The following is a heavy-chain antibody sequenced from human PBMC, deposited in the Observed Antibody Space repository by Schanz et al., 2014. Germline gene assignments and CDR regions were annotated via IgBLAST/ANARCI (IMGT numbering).Heavy chain of an antibody. CDR3: AKDPHRDYGGKPQTFDI. D-gene: IGHD4-17*01. CDR2: ISPSGDT. Sequence: EVQLVESGGGLVQPGGSLRLSCAVSGFRFKTYEMNWVRQVRGKGLEWVSSISPSGDTHYLASVKGRFTISRDNSKNTLYLQMSSLRAEDTALYYCAKDPHRDYGGKPQTFDIWGQGTMVTVSS. CDR1: GFRFKTYE. J-gene: IGHJ3*02. V-gene: IGHV3-13*01.